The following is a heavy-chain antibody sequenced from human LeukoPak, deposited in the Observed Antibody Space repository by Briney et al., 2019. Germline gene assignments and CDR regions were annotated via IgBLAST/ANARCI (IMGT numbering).Heavy chain of an antibody. D-gene: IGHD3-10*01. CDR3: ARDWYYYASGSHLGYDTFDI. CDR1: GYTFISYG. CDR2: ISGYNGNT. V-gene: IGHV1-18*01. J-gene: IGHJ3*02. Sequence: ASVKVSCKASGYTFISYGISWVRQDPGQGLEWMGWISGYNGNTNYAQNLQGRVTMTTDTSSSTAYMELRSLRSDDTAVYYCARDWYYYASGSHLGYDTFDIWGQGTLVTVSS.